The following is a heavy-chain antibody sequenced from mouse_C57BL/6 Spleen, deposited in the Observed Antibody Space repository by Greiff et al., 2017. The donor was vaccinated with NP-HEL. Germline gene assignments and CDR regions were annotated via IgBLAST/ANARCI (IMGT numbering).Heavy chain of an antibody. J-gene: IGHJ1*03. CDR3: ASHYSPYWYFDV. Sequence: DVQLVESGGGLVQPGGSLSLSCAASGFTFTDYYMSWVRQPPGKALEWLGFIRNKANGYTTEYSASVKGRFTISRDNSQSILYLQMNALRAEDSATYYCASHYSPYWYFDVWGTGTTVTVSS. CDR1: GFTFTDYY. D-gene: IGHD1-2*01. CDR2: IRNKANGYTT. V-gene: IGHV7-3*01.